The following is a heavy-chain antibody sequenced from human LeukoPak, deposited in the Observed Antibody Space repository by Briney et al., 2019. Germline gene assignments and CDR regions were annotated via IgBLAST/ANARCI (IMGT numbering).Heavy chain of an antibody. J-gene: IGHJ4*02. Sequence: ASVRVSCKASGYTITTSYINWVRQAPGQGLEWMGWVSAYNGKTSYAQKFQGRVTMTTDSSTNTAYMDLTSLRSDDTAVYYCARGGTYYPCIDYWGQGTQVTVSS. CDR1: GYTITTSY. D-gene: IGHD1-26*01. CDR3: ARGGTYYPCIDY. V-gene: IGHV1-18*01. CDR2: VSAYNGKT.